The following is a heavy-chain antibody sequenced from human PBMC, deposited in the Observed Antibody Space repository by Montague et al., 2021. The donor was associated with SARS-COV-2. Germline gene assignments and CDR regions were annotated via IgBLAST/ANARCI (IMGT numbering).Heavy chain of an antibody. V-gene: IGHV4-31*03. CDR3: ARGYNGDFSFDY. J-gene: IGHJ4*02. CDR1: GGSISSGGYY. Sequence: TLSLTCTVSGGSISSGGYYWGWIRQPPGKGLEWIGYIYYSGSTYYNPSLKSRVTISVDTSKNQFSLKLSSVTAADTAVYYCARGYNGDFSFDYWGQGTLVTVSS. D-gene: IGHD4-17*01. CDR2: IYYSGST.